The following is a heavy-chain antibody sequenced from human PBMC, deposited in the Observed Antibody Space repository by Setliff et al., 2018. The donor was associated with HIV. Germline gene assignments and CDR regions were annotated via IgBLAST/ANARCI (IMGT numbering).Heavy chain of an antibody. CDR1: GFNFSIYR. V-gene: IGHV3-48*04. J-gene: IGHJ4*02. CDR2: ISHSGGTI. D-gene: IGHD3-10*01. CDR3: ASGALLPTIDY. Sequence: GGSLRLSCEASGFNFSIYRMSWVRQAPGKGLEWVSYISHSGGTIKYGDSVRGRFTISRDIAKSSLYLQLDSLSVEDTAVYYCASGALLPTIDYWGRGTLVTVSS.